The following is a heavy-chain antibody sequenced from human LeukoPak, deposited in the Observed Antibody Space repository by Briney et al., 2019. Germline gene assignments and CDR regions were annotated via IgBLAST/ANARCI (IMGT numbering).Heavy chain of an antibody. CDR1: GGSIISSAYY. D-gene: IGHD1-26*01. CDR2: IYYSGSA. V-gene: IGHV4-39*01. J-gene: IGHJ5*02. CDR3: ARQGGSPDWFDP. Sequence: SETLSLTCTVSGGSIISSAYYWGWVRQPPGKGLEWIGNIYYSGSAYYNPSLKSRVTISVHTSKNQFSLKLTSVTATDTAVYYCARQGGSPDWFDPWGRGTLVIVSS.